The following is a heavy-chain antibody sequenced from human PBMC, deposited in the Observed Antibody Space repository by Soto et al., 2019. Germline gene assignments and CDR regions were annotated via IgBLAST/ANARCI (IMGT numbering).Heavy chain of an antibody. V-gene: IGHV4-59*01. D-gene: IGHD2-15*01. CDR1: GDSISSYY. J-gene: IGHJ4*02. Sequence: QVQLQESGPRLVKPSETLSLTCTVSGDSISSYYWTWIRQPPGKGLEYIGYIYYSGRTYYNPSLRSRVTISVATSKNQFSLKLCSVTAADTAVYYCARGHLGITTTGTWYDFDYWGQGTLVTVSS. CDR3: ARGHLGITTTGTWYDFDY. CDR2: IYYSGRT.